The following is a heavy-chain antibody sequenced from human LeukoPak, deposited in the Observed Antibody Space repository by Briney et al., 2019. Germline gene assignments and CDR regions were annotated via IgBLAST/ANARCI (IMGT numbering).Heavy chain of an antibody. J-gene: IGHJ5*02. Sequence: GGSLRLSCAASGFTFNTYEMNWVRQAPGRGLEWVSYISSSGSTIFYADSVKGRFTISRDNAKNSLFLQMNSLRAEDTAVYYCARVGARSGYYYWFDPWGQGTLVTVPS. CDR1: GFTFNTYE. V-gene: IGHV3-48*03. CDR2: ISSSGSTI. CDR3: ARVGARSGYYYWFDP. D-gene: IGHD3-22*01.